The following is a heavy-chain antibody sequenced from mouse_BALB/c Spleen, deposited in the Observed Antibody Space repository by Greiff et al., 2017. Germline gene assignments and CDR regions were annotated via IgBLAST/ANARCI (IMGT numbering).Heavy chain of an antibody. CDR1: GYSITSGYY. V-gene: IGHV3-6*02. CDR2: ISYDGSN. D-gene: IGHD1-1*01. CDR3: ALLLRPFDY. J-gene: IGHJ2*01. Sequence: EVQLQQSGPGLVKPSQSLSLTCSVTGYSITSGYYWNWIRQFPGNKLEWMGYISYDGSNNYNPSLKNRISITRDTSENQFFLKLNSVTTEDSATYYCALLLRPFDYWGQGTTLTVSS.